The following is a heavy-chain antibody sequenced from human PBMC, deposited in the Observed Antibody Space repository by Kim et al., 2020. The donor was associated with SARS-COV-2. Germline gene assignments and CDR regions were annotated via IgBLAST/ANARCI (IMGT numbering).Heavy chain of an antibody. D-gene: IGHD3-22*01. Sequence: ADSVKGRFTITRDNAKNTRYLQLNSLSAEDTAMYYCARGSSVSSGYYSFDAWGQGTLVTVSS. J-gene: IGHJ5*02. CDR3: ARGSSVSSGYYSFDA. V-gene: IGHV3-74*01.